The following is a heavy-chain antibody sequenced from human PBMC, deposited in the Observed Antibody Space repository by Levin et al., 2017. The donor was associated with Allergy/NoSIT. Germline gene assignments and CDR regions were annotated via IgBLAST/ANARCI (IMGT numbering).Heavy chain of an antibody. J-gene: IGHJ6*02. Sequence: ASVKVSCKASGYTFTGYYMHWVRQAPGQGLEWMGYINPNSGGTNYAQKFQGRVTMTRDTSISTAYMDLSRLRSDDTAVYYCASSCGYCSSTSCLDYYYDMDVWGQGTTVTVSS. V-gene: IGHV1-2*02. D-gene: IGHD2-2*03. CDR3: ASSCGYCSSTSCLDYYYDMDV. CDR1: GYTFTGYY. CDR2: INPNSGGT.